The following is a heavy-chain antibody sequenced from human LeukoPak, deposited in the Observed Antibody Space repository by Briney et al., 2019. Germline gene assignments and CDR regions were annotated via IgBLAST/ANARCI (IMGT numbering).Heavy chain of an antibody. V-gene: IGHV3-30*01. D-gene: IGHD2-2*01. CDR1: GFAFSTYA. Sequence: GGSLRLSCAASGFAFSTYAMHWVRQAPGKGLEWLAFMSYDGGDKYYAESVKGRFTISRDNSKNTLYLQMNSLRADDTAVYYYARDRPNSYQPGGYWGQGTLVTVSS. J-gene: IGHJ4*02. CDR2: MSYDGGDK. CDR3: ARDRPNSYQPGGY.